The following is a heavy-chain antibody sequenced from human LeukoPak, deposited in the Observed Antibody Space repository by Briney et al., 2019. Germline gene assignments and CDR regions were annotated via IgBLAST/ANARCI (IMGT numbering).Heavy chain of an antibody. CDR3: ARGYCTNGVCRTFDI. CDR1: GYTFTDHF. D-gene: IGHD2-8*01. Sequence: ASVKVSCKASGYTFTDHFIHWVRQAPGQGLEWMGIISPNGGTTNYAQKFQDRVTMTRDTSTSTVYMELSSLRSEDTAVYYCARGYCTNGVCRTFDIWGQGTLVTVSS. J-gene: IGHJ4*02. V-gene: IGHV1-46*01. CDR2: ISPNGGTT.